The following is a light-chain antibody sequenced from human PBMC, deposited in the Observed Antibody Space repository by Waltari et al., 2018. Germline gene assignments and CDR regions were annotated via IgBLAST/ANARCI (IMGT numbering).Light chain of an antibody. CDR3: QLAT. V-gene: IGKV1-5*03. Sequence: DIQMTQSPSTLSASVGDRVTITCRASQSISSWLAWYQQKPGKAPKLLIYKASSLESGAPSRFSGSGSGTEFTLTISSLQPDDFATYYCQLATFGQGTKVEIK. CDR1: QSISSW. J-gene: IGKJ1*01. CDR2: KAS.